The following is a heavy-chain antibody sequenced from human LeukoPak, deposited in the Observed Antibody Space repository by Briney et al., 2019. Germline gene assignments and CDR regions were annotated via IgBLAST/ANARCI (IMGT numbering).Heavy chain of an antibody. CDR1: GGSFSGYY. J-gene: IGHJ4*02. CDR2: INHSGST. D-gene: IGHD2-15*01. Sequence: SETLSLTCAVYGGSFSGYYWSWIRQPPGEGLEWIGEINHSGSTNYDPSLKSRVTISVDTSKNQFSLKLSSVTAADTAVYYCARGGGRSYHLYYFDYWGQGTLVTVSS. CDR3: ARGGGRSYHLYYFDY. V-gene: IGHV4-34*01.